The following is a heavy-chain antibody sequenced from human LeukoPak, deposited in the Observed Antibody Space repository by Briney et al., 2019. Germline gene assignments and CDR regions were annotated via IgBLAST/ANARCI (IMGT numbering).Heavy chain of an antibody. CDR2: ISGSGGST. CDR1: GFTFSRYG. CDR3: AKVGDYYDSSGYDAFDI. V-gene: IGHV3-23*01. Sequence: GGSLRLSCAASGFTFSRYGMSWVRQAPGKGLEWVSAISGSGGSTYYADSVKGRFTISRDNSKNTLYLQMNSLRAEDTAVYYCAKVGDYYDSSGYDAFDIWGQGTMVTVSS. J-gene: IGHJ3*02. D-gene: IGHD3-22*01.